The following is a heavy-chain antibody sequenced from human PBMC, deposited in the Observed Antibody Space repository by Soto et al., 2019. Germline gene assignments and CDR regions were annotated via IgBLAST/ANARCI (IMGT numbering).Heavy chain of an antibody. J-gene: IGHJ5*02. CDR3: ASRAVVAVTGSFDNWLGP. V-gene: IGHV4-59*08. CDR2: VYYSDCI. D-gene: IGHD2-21*01. CDR1: GGNLSSYY. Sequence: SETLSLTWTVSGGNLSSYYGSWIRQDTRKGLDNLPYVYYSDCIIYNPSFYSRVIISVYTSRNQFFLTLYSMTAADTAVYYCASRAVVAVTGSFDNWLGPWGQRILVTVSS.